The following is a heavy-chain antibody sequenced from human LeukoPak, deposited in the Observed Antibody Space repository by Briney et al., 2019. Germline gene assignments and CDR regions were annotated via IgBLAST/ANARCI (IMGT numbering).Heavy chain of an antibody. J-gene: IGHJ4*02. D-gene: IGHD6-25*01. Sequence: PGGSLRLSCVASGFTFSNYAMSWVRQAPGKGLEWVSGITGSGGSTYYADSVKGRFTISRDNSKSTLYLQMNSLRDDDTAVYYCAKKRVDDRPPLHWGQGTLATVSS. V-gene: IGHV3-23*01. CDR3: AKKRVDDRPPLH. CDR1: GFTFSNYA. CDR2: ITGSGGST.